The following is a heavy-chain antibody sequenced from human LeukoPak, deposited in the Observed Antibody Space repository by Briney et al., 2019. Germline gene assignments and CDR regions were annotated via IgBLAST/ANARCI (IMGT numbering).Heavy chain of an antibody. V-gene: IGHV3-43*01. CDR3: AKEAAAGNWFDP. CDR1: GFTFDDYT. J-gene: IGHJ5*02. Sequence: GGSLRLSCAASGFTFDDYTMHWVRQAPGKGLEWVSLISWDGGSTYYADSVKGRFTISRDNSKNSLYLQMNSLRTEDTALYYCAKEAAAGNWFDPWGQGTLVTVSS. CDR2: ISWDGGST. D-gene: IGHD6-13*01.